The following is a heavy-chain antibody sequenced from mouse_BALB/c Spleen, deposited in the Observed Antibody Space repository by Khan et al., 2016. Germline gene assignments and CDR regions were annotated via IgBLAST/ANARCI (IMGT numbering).Heavy chain of an antibody. CDR1: GYSITSHYS. V-gene: IGHV3-1*02. D-gene: IGHD3-1*01. Sequence: EVQLQESGPDLVKPSQSLSLTCTVTGYSITSHYSWHWIRHFPGNKLEWMGYIYYSGSTNYNPSLKSRISLTRDTSKNPFFLQLNSVTTEDTATXYCARSSSGYWYYFDYCGQGTTLTVSS. J-gene: IGHJ2*01. CDR3: ARSSSGYWYYFDY. CDR2: IYYSGST.